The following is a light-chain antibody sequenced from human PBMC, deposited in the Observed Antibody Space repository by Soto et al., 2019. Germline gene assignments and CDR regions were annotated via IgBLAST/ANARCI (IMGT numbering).Light chain of an antibody. CDR3: QQYHDWPPLT. CDR2: RAS. J-gene: IGKJ4*01. Sequence: EIVMTQSPATLSVSPCEKATLSCRASQSVSSNLAWYQQKPGQAPRLLIYRASTRATGIPARFSGSGSGTEFTLTISSLQSEDFAVYYCQQYHDWPPLTFGGGTKVDIK. V-gene: IGKV3-15*01. CDR1: QSVSSN.